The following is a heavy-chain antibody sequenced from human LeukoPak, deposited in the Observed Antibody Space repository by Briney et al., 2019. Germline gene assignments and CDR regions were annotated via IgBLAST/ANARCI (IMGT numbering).Heavy chain of an antibody. CDR2: ILLVGSNK. V-gene: IGHV3-30-3*01. D-gene: IGHD2-21*01. CDR3: ARGPSAYISEADY. J-gene: IGHJ4*02. CDR1: GFSFSSSA. Sequence: GRSLRLSCAASGFSFSSSAMHWVRQAPGKGLEWVAVILLVGSNKFYTHSVKGRFTISRDNSRNTLYLQMNSLRAEDTAVYFCARGPSAYISEADYWGQGTLVTVST.